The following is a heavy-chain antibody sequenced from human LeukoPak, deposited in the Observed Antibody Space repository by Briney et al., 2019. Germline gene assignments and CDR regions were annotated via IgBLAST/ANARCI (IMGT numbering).Heavy chain of an antibody. CDR2: IWTSGSGI. CDR1: GFTFSGYA. CDR3: ARDHDYDFDY. Sequence: GESLRLSCAASGFTFSGYAMNWVRQAPGKGLEWVSHIWTSGSGIDYADSVKGRFTISRDNVKSSLYLRMNSLRDEDTAVYYCARDHDYDFDYWGQGTLVTVSS. J-gene: IGHJ4*02. V-gene: IGHV3-48*02. D-gene: IGHD4-17*01.